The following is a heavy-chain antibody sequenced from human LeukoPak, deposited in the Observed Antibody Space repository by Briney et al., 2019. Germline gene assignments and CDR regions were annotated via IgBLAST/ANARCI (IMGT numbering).Heavy chain of an antibody. D-gene: IGHD4/OR15-4a*01. Sequence: SETLSLTCAVYGGSFSGYYWSWIRQPPGKGLEWIGEINHSGATNYNPSLKSRVTISVDTSKNQFSLNLSSVTAADTAVYYCARARAALTKWFDPWAREPWSPSPQ. J-gene: IGHJ5*02. CDR2: INHSGAT. V-gene: IGHV4-34*01. CDR1: GGSFSGYY. CDR3: ARARAALTKWFDP.